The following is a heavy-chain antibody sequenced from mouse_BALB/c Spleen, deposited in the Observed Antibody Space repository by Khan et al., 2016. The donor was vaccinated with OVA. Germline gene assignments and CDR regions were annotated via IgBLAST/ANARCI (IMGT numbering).Heavy chain of an antibody. D-gene: IGHD2-1*01. CDR1: GDSITNGY. V-gene: IGHV3-8*02. CDR2: ISYSGST. Sequence: MQLQQSGPSLVKPSQTLSLTCSVTGDSITNGYWNWIRKFPGNKLEYMGYISYSGSTYYNPSLKSRISITRDTSKNQYFLQLNSVTTEDTATYYCAGYVGNHRVFDGWGAGTTVTVSS. CDR3: AGYVGNHRVFDG. J-gene: IGHJ1*01.